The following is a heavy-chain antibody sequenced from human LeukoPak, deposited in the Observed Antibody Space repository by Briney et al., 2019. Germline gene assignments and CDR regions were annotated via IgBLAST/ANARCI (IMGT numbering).Heavy chain of an antibody. CDR3: ARAPPTRGPFDP. D-gene: IGHD2-15*01. CDR2: INPNSGGT. Sequence: ASVKVSCKASGYTFTDYYMHWVRQAPGQGLEWMGWINPNSGGTIYAQKFQGRVTMTRDTSISTVYMELSRLRSDDTAVYYCARAPPTRGPFDPWGQGTLVTVSS. V-gene: IGHV1-2*02. J-gene: IGHJ5*02. CDR1: GYTFTDYY.